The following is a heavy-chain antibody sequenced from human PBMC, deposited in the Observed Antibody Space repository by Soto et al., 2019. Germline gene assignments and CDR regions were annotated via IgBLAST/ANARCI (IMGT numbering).Heavy chain of an antibody. D-gene: IGHD4-17*01. Sequence: SETLSLTCTVSGGSISSYYWSWIRQPPGKGLEWIGYIYYSGSTNYNPSLKSRVTISVDTSKNQFSLKLSSVTAADTAVYYCARDYGDFHFDYWGQGTLVTVSS. J-gene: IGHJ4*02. V-gene: IGHV4-59*01. CDR2: IYYSGST. CDR3: ARDYGDFHFDY. CDR1: GGSISSYY.